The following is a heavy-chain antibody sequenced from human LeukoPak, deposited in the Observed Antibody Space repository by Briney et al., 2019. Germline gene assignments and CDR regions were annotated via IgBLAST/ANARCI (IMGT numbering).Heavy chain of an antibody. D-gene: IGHD1-26*01. J-gene: IGHJ4*02. V-gene: IGHV3-23*01. CDR2: ISGSGGSA. Sequence: PGGSLRLSCAASGFTFTGYAMSWVRQAPGKGLEWVSAISGSGGSAYYADSVKGRFIISTDNSKNTLSLQMNSLRAEDTAVYYCAKGTFVGIIDYWGQGTLVTVSS. CDR3: AKGTFVGIIDY. CDR1: GFTFTGYA.